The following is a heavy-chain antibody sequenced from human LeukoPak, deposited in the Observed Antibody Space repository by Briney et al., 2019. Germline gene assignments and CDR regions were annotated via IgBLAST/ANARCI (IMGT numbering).Heavy chain of an antibody. Sequence: SVKVSCKASGGTFSSYAISWVRQAPGQGLEWMGRIIPILGIANYAQKFQGIVTITADKSTSTAYMELSSLRSEDTAVYYCARGAYYYDSSGYRYYFDYWGQGTLVTVSS. CDR3: ARGAYYYDSSGYRYYFDY. V-gene: IGHV1-69*04. J-gene: IGHJ4*02. D-gene: IGHD3-22*01. CDR2: IIPILGIA. CDR1: GGTFSSYA.